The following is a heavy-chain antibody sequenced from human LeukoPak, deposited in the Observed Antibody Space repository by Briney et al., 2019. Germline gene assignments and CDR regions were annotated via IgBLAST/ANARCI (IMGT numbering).Heavy chain of an antibody. D-gene: IGHD3-10*01. CDR3: ARDVSNRGPISVDY. V-gene: IGHV4-39*07. CDR1: GGSISSSSYY. CDR2: IYYSGST. Sequence: PSETLSLTCTVSGGSISSSSYYWGWIRQPPGKGLEWIGSIYYSGSTYYNPSLKSRVTISVDTSKNQFSLKLSSVTAADTAVYYCARDVSNRGPISVDYWGQGTLVTVSS. J-gene: IGHJ4*02.